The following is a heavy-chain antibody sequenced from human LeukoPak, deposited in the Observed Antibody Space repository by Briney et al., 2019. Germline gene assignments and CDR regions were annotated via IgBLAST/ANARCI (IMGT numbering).Heavy chain of an antibody. CDR2: ISWNSGSI. Sequence: GGSLRLSCAASGFTFDDYAMHWVRQAPGKGLEWVPGISWNSGSIGYADSVKGRFTISRDNAKNSLYLQMNSLRAEDMALYYCAAGGYSSGWPHAFDIWGQGTMVTVSS. CDR3: AAGGYSSGWPHAFDI. D-gene: IGHD6-19*01. J-gene: IGHJ3*02. CDR1: GFTFDDYA. V-gene: IGHV3-9*03.